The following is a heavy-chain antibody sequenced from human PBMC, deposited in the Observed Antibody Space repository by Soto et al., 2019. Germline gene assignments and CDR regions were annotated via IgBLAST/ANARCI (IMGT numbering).Heavy chain of an antibody. Sequence: PGGSLRLSCAASGFTFSTFSMNWVRQAPGRGLEWISYISGGGRPISYADSVKGRFTISRDNAKNSLYLQMDSLTDEDTAVYYCARDLGWAFDSWGQGTRVTVSS. J-gene: IGHJ4*02. CDR1: GFTFSTFS. CDR3: ARDLGWAFDS. V-gene: IGHV3-48*02. CDR2: ISGGGRPI. D-gene: IGHD6-19*01.